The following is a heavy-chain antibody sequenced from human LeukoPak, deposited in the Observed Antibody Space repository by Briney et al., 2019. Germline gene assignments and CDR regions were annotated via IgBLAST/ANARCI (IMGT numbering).Heavy chain of an antibody. CDR2: INHSGST. V-gene: IGHV4-34*01. CDR3: ARRTNYCSSTSCDEPGGWFDP. D-gene: IGHD2-2*01. CDR1: GGSFSGYY. Sequence: PSETLSLTCAVYGGSFSGYYWSWIRQPPGKGLEWIGEINHSGSTNYNPSLKSRVTISVDTSKNQFSLKLSSVTAADTAVYYCARRTNYCSSTSCDEPGGWFDPWGQGTLVTVSS. J-gene: IGHJ5*02.